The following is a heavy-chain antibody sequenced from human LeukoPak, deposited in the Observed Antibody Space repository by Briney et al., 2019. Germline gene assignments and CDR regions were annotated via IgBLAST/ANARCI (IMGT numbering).Heavy chain of an antibody. V-gene: IGHV3-48*03. CDR3: ARDPASDAFDI. Sequence: GGSLRLSCAASGFSFSNYEMNWVRQAPGKGLEWVSYISSSGYTVRYAGSVKGRFTISRDNAKNSLYLQMNSLRAEDTAVYYCARDPASDAFDIWGQGTVVTVSS. J-gene: IGHJ3*02. CDR2: ISSSGYTV. CDR1: GFSFSNYE.